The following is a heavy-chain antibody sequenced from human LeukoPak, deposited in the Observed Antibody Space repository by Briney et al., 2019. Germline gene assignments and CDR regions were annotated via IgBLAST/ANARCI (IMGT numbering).Heavy chain of an antibody. CDR1: GFTFSGSA. CDR2: IRSKANSFAT. D-gene: IGHD1-26*01. J-gene: IGHJ3*02. Sequence: QLGGSLRLSCAASGFTFSGSAMHWVRQASGKGLEWVGHIRSKANSFATAYGVSVKGRFAISRDDSKNTAYLQMSSLKTEDTAVYYCTIYSGSFPDAFDIWGQGTIVTVSS. V-gene: IGHV3-73*01. CDR3: TIYSGSFPDAFDI.